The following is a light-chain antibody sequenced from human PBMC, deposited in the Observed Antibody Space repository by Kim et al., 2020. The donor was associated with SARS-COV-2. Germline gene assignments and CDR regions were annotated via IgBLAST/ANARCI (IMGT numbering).Light chain of an antibody. CDR2: SNN. J-gene: IGLJ3*02. V-gene: IGLV1-44*01. CDR3: AAWDDSPNGPV. CDR1: NSNVGSNT. Sequence: QSVLTQATSASGTPGQRVTISCSGSNSNVGSNTVSWYQQHPGTAPKLLIYSNNQRPSGVPDRFSGSKSGTSASLAISGLQSADETDYYCAAWDDSPNGPVFGGGTQLTVL.